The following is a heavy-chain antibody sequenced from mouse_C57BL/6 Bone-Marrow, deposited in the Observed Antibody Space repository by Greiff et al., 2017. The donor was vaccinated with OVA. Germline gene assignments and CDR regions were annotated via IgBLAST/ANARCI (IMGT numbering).Heavy chain of an antibody. CDR3: AKTARYYAMDY. Sequence: EVQLQQSGPELVKPGASVKISCKASGYTFTDYYMNWVKQSHGKSLEWIGDINPNNGGTSYNQKFKGKATLTVEKSSSTAYMELRSLTSEDSAVYYCAKTARYYAMDYWGQGTSVTVSS. CDR2: INPNNGGT. D-gene: IGHD3-2*01. J-gene: IGHJ4*01. V-gene: IGHV1-26*01. CDR1: GYTFTDYY.